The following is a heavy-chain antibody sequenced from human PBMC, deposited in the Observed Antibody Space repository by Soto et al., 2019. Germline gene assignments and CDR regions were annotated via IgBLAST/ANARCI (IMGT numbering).Heavy chain of an antibody. D-gene: IGHD3-16*02. Sequence: GVSLRLSCAASEFPFTYAWMSWFRQAPGKGLEWFRLSKSKTDCGTRDYAAPVKGRFTISRDESQNTLYLQMTSLKTEDTAVYYCTSLYYGHWGQGTLVTVSS. J-gene: IGHJ4*02. CDR3: TSLYYGH. CDR2: SKSKTDCGTR. CDR1: EFPFTYAW. V-gene: IGHV3-15*01.